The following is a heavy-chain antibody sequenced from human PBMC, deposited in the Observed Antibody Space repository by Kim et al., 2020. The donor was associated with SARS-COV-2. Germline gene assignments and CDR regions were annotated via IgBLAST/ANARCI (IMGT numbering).Heavy chain of an antibody. CDR3: AKSNSGYYAYLDS. V-gene: IGHV3-23*01. D-gene: IGHD3-22*01. J-gene: IGHJ4*02. CDR2: ISGSGGTT. CDR1: GFTFSTYG. Sequence: GGSLRLSCAAYGFTFSTYGMSWVRQAPDKGLEWVSVISGSGGTTYYSDSVKGRFTISRDNSKNTLYLQMNSLRAEDTADDYCAKSNSGYYAYLDSWGQGILVTVSS.